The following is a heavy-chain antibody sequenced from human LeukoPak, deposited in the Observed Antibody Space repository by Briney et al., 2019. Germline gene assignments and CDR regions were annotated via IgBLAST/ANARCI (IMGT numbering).Heavy chain of an antibody. CDR3: ARGSTNYYDSSGAFDP. Sequence: SVKVSCKASGGTFSSYAISWVRQAPGQGLEWMGGIIPIFGTANYAQKFQGRVAITADESTSTAYMELSSLRSEDTAVYYCARGSTNYYDSSGAFDPWGQGTLVTVSS. D-gene: IGHD3-22*01. V-gene: IGHV1-69*13. CDR1: GGTFSSYA. CDR2: IIPIFGTA. J-gene: IGHJ5*02.